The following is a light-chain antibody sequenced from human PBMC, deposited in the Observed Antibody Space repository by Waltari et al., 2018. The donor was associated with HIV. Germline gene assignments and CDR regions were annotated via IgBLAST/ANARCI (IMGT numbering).Light chain of an antibody. V-gene: IGKV1-9*01. CDR1: QDISCY. J-gene: IGKJ5*01. Sequence: DIQLTQSPSFLSASVGDSVTITCRASQDISCYLAWYQQKPGKAPKLLIYAASALQSGVPARFSGSGSGTVFTLTISSLQPEDFATYYCQQLNSYPITFGQGTRLEIK. CDR2: AAS. CDR3: QQLNSYPIT.